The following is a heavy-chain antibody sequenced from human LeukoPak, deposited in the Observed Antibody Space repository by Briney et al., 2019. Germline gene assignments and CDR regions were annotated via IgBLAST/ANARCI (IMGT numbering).Heavy chain of an antibody. CDR2: MNPNSGNT. CDR3: ARGGYCSSTSCYTFIDY. J-gene: IGHJ4*02. CDR1: GYTFTSYD. D-gene: IGHD2-2*02. Sequence: ASVKVSFKASGYTFTSYDINWVRQATGQGLEWMGWMNPNSGNTGYAQKFQGRVTMTRNTSISTAYMELSSLRSEDTAVYYCARGGYCSSTSCYTFIDYWGQGTLVTVSS. V-gene: IGHV1-8*01.